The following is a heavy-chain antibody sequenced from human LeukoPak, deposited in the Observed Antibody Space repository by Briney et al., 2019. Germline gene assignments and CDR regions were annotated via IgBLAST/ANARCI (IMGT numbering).Heavy chain of an antibody. J-gene: IGHJ5*02. CDR2: FIPIFGTA. CDR3: ARVSERYFDWLSPFDP. V-gene: IGHV1-69*13. D-gene: IGHD3-9*01. Sequence: SVKVSCKASGYTFTSYGISWVRQAPGQGLEWMGGFIPIFGTANYAQKFQGRVTITADESTSTAYMELSSLRSEDTAVYYCARVSERYFDWLSPFDPWGQGTLVTVSS. CDR1: GYTFTSYG.